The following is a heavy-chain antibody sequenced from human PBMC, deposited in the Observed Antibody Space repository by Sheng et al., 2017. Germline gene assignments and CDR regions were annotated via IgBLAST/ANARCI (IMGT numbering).Heavy chain of an antibody. CDR3: ARGHYDILTGHYSPVDY. D-gene: IGHD3-9*01. V-gene: IGHV3-20*01. J-gene: IGHJ4*02. CDR2: INWNGGST. Sequence: EVQLVESGGGVVRPGGSLRLSCAASGFTFDDYGMSWVRQAPGKGLEWVSGINWNGGSTGYADSVKGRFTISRDNAKNSLYLQMNSLRAEDTALYHCARGHYDILTGHYSPVDYWGQGTLVTVSS. CDR1: GFTFDDYG.